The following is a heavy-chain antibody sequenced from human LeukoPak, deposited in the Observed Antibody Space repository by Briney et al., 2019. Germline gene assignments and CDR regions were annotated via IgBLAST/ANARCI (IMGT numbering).Heavy chain of an antibody. J-gene: IGHJ2*01. CDR3: ARTGEAGAPDL. Sequence: SETLSLTCTVSGGSISSYYWSWIRQPPGKGLEWIGYIYYSGSTNYNPSLKSRVTISVDTSKSQFSLKLSSVTAADTAVYYCARTGEAGAPDLWGRGTLVTVSS. D-gene: IGHD7-27*01. CDR1: GGSISSYY. V-gene: IGHV4-59*01. CDR2: IYYSGST.